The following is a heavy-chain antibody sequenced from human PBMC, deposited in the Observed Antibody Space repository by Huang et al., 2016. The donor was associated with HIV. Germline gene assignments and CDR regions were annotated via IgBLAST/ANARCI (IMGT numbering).Heavy chain of an antibody. V-gene: IGHV3-53*01. CDR3: AKEGDTGAALGY. J-gene: IGHJ4*02. CDR1: GFTVSTNY. CDR2: IYIGGTT. Sequence: EVQLVESGGGLIQPGGSLRLSCAASGFTVSTNYMTWVRQAPGTGREWGSRIYIGGTTYYADSVKGRFTISRDDSENTLYLHMTSLRAGDTAVYYCAKEGDTGAALGYWGQGTLVTVS. D-gene: IGHD2-8*02.